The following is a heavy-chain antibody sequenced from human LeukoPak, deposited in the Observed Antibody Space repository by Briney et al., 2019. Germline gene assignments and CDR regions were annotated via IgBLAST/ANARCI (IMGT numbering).Heavy chain of an antibody. CDR2: INIDGSSG. J-gene: IGHJ4*02. V-gene: IGHV3-74*01. D-gene: IGHD1-26*01. CDR1: GFTFRSYW. Sequence: GGSLRLSCAASGFTFRSYWLHWVRQAPGKGLAWVSRINIDGSSGSYADSVEGRFTISRDNAKNTVYLQMNSLRAEDTAVYYCTREVSGSLYFDYWGQGTLVTVSS. CDR3: TREVSGSLYFDY.